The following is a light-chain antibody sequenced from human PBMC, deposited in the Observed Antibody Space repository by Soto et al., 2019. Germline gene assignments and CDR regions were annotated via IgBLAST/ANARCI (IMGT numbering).Light chain of an antibody. CDR1: QSISSW. V-gene: IGKV1-5*01. CDR2: DAS. CDR3: QQYNDWRYT. J-gene: IGKJ2*01. Sequence: DIQMTQSPSTLSASVGDRVTITCRASQSISSWLAWYQQKPGKAPKLLIYDASSLESGVPSRFSGSGSGTEFTLTISSLQSEDFAVYYCQQYNDWRYTFGQGTKLEIK.